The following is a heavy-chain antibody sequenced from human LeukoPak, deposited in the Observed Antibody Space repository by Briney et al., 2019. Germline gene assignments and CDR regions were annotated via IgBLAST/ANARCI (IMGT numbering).Heavy chain of an antibody. CDR2: FDPEDGET. CDR1: GYTLTELS. Sequence: ASVKVSCKVSGYTLTELSMHWVRQAPGKGLEWMGGFDPEDGETIYAQKFQGRVTMTTDTSTSTAYMELRSLRSDDTAVYYCARDSIGNTIFGLRGYGMDVWGQGTTVTVSS. J-gene: IGHJ6*02. CDR3: ARDSIGNTIFGLRGYGMDV. V-gene: IGHV1-24*01. D-gene: IGHD3-3*01.